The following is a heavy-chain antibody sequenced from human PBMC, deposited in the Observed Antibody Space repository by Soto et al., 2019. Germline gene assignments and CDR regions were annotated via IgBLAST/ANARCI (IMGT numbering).Heavy chain of an antibody. CDR2: ISGSGDST. D-gene: IGHD6-13*01. V-gene: IGHV3-23*01. CDR3: ARRGPGTYFDY. Sequence: EVQLLESGGGLVQPGGSLRLSCAASGFTFSSYAMNWVRQAPGKGLEWVSVISGSGDSTYYTDSVKGRFTISRDNSKNTLYLKMNSLRAEDTAVYYCARRGPGTYFDYWGQGTLVTVSS. CDR1: GFTFSSYA. J-gene: IGHJ4*02.